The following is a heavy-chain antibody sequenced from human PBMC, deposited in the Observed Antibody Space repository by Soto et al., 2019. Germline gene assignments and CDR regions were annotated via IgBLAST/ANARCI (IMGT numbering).Heavy chain of an antibody. CDR1: GFTFSSYG. CDR2: ISYDGSNK. J-gene: IGHJ4*02. V-gene: IGHV3-30*18. D-gene: IGHD3-22*01. Sequence: GGSLRLSCAASGFTFSSYGMHWVRQAPGKGLEWVAVISYDGSNKYYADSVKGRSTISRDNSKNTLYLQMSSLRAEDTAVYYCAKPDGFYDSSGEYYFDYWGQGTLVTVSS. CDR3: AKPDGFYDSSGEYYFDY.